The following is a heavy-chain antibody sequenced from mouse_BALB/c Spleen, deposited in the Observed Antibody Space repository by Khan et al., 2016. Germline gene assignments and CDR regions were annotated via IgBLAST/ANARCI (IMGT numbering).Heavy chain of an antibody. CDR1: GFNIKDTY. J-gene: IGHJ4*01. D-gene: IGHD1-1*01. CDR3: ARTVVAPYYAMDY. V-gene: IGHV14-3*02. Sequence: EVELVESGAELVKPGASVKLSCIASGFNIKDTYMHWVKQRPEQGLEWIGRIDPANGNTKYDPKFQGKATITADTSSNTAYLQLSSLTSEDTAVYYCARTVVAPYYAMDYWGQGTSVTVSS. CDR2: IDPANGNT.